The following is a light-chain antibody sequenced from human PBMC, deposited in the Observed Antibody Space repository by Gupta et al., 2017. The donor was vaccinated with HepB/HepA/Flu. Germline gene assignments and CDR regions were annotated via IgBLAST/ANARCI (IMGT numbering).Light chain of an antibody. CDR3: GSEAGSDTVRV. CDR2: DVS. CDR1: SSDVGGYNY. J-gene: IGLJ2*01. Sequence: SALTPPRSVSGSPGPSVTISCTGTSSDVGGYNYVSWYQQHPGKAPNLMIYDVSKRPSGVPDRFSGAKSGSTAALTIAGLQAEDEADYYCGSEAGSDTVRVFGGGTKLTVL. V-gene: IGLV2-11*01.